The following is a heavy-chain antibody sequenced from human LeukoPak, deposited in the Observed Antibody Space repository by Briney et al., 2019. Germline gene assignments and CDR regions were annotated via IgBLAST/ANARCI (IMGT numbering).Heavy chain of an antibody. CDR3: ASAKISYSSSSAVDP. D-gene: IGHD6-6*01. CDR1: GFTFSSYW. Sequence: GGSLRLSCAASGFTFSSYWMHWVRQAPGKGLVWVSRINSDGSSTSYADSVKGRFTISRDNAKNTLYLQMNSLRAEDTAVYYCASAKISYSSSSAVDPWGQGTLVTVSS. CDR2: INSDGSST. J-gene: IGHJ5*02. V-gene: IGHV3-74*01.